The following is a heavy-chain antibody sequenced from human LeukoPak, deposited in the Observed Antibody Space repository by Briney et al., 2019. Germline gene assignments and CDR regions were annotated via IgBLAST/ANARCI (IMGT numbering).Heavy chain of an antibody. CDR1: GFTFSSYA. V-gene: IGHV3-23*01. Sequence: GGSLRLSCAASGFTFSSYAMSWVRQAPGKGLEWVSAISGSGGSTYYADSVKGRFTISRDNSKNTVYLQMNSLRAEDTAVYYCMVRGVIILNFDPWGQGTLVTVSS. J-gene: IGHJ5*02. CDR3: MVRGVIILNFDP. CDR2: ISGSGGST. D-gene: IGHD3-10*01.